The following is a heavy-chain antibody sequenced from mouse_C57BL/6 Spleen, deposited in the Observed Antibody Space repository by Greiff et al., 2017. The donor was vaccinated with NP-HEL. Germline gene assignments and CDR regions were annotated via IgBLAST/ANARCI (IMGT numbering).Heavy chain of an antibody. CDR3: ARLDSSGYRAFDY. CDR2: IDPSDSYT. Sequence: QVQLQQPGAELVRPGTSVKLSCKASGYTFTSYWMHWVKQRPGQGLEWIGVIDPSDSYTNYNQKFKGKATLTVDTSSSTAYMQLSSLTSEDSAVYYCARLDSSGYRAFDYWGQGTTLTVSS. J-gene: IGHJ2*01. V-gene: IGHV1-59*01. CDR1: GYTFTSYW. D-gene: IGHD3-2*02.